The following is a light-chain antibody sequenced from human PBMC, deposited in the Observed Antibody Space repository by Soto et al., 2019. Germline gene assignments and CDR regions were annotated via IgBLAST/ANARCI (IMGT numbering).Light chain of an antibody. V-gene: IGLV1-40*01. CDR2: CTN. CDR1: SSNIGSDYD. Sequence: QSVLTQPPSVSGAPGQRGTISCTGSSSNIGSDYDVHWYQQIPGTATQLLIYCTNNRPSGVPDRFSGSKSDTSASLAITGLQAEDAADYYCLSYDSSLSGWVFGGGTKLTVL. J-gene: IGLJ3*02. CDR3: LSYDSSLSGWV.